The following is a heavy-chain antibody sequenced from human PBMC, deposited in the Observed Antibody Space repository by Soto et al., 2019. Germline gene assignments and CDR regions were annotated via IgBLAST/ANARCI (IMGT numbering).Heavy chain of an antibody. CDR3: ARSKSIVATTRRATITRRIFDY. CDR1: GYTFTGYY. J-gene: IGHJ4*02. V-gene: IGHV1-2*04. CDR2: INPNSGGT. Sequence: VASVKVSCKASGYTFTGYYMHWVRQAPGQGLEWMGWINPNSGGTNYAQKFQGWVTMTRDTSISTAYMELSRLRSDDTAVYYCARSKSIVATTRRATITRRIFDYWGQGTLVTVSS. D-gene: IGHD5-12*01.